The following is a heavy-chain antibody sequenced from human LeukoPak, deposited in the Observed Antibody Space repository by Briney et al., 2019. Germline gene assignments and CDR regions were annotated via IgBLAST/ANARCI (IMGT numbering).Heavy chain of an antibody. J-gene: IGHJ5*02. CDR2: IYYSGST. V-gene: IGHV4-31*03. CDR3: AREVTQYNWFDP. CDR1: GGSISSGGYY. D-gene: IGHD2-21*02. Sequence: SETLSLTCTVSGGSISSGGYYWSWIRQHPGKGLEWIGYIYYSGSTYYKPSLKSRVTISVDTSKNQFSLKLSSVTAADTAVYYCAREVTQYNWFDPWGQGTLVTVSS.